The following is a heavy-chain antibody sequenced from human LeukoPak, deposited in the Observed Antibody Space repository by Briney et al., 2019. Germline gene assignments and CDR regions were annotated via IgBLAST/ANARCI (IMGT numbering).Heavy chain of an antibody. CDR2: IYYSGST. J-gene: IGHJ4*02. Sequence: SETLSLTCTVSGGSISSSSSYWGWIRQPPGKGLEWIGSIYYSGSTYYNPSLKSRVTISVDTSKNQFSLKLSSVTAADTAVYYCARRSPVGIFYFDYWGQGTLVTVSS. D-gene: IGHD1-26*01. CDR1: GGSISSSSSY. CDR3: ARRSPVGIFYFDY. V-gene: IGHV4-39*01.